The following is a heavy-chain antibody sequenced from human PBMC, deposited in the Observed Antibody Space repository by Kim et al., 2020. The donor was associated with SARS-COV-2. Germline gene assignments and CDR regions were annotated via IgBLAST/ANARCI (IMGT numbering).Heavy chain of an antibody. J-gene: IGHJ4*02. CDR1: GYTFTGYY. D-gene: IGHD5-12*01. CDR3: ARGRGYSGYDLVY. CDR2: INPNSGGT. Sequence: ASVKVSCKASGYTFTGYYMHWVRQAPGQGLEWMGWINPNSGGTNYAQKFQGRVTRTRDTPISTAYMELSRLRSDDTAVYYCARGRGYSGYDLVYWGQGTLVTVSS. V-gene: IGHV1-2*02.